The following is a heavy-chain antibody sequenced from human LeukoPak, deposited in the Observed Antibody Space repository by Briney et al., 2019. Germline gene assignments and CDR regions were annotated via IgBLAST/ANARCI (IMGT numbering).Heavy chain of an antibody. CDR1: GFTFSSYA. CDR2: ISGSGGNT. J-gene: IGHJ4*02. D-gene: IGHD3-22*01. V-gene: IGHV3-23*01. CDR3: ATYYDKSGYYGRHDY. Sequence: GSLRLSCAASGFTFSSYAMSWVRQTPGKGLEWVSTISGSGGNTYYADSVRDRFTISRDNSKNTLSLQMNSLRAEDTAVYYCATYYDKSGYYGRHDYWGQGTLVSVSS.